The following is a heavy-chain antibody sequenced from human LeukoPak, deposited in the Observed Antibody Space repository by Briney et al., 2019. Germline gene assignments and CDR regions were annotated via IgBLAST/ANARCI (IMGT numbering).Heavy chain of an antibody. D-gene: IGHD5-18*01. CDR1: GGTFSSYA. J-gene: IGHJ6*03. CDR2: IIPIFGTA. CDR3: ARGQWGYSYASDYYYYMDV. V-gene: IGHV1-69*01. Sequence: EASVKVSCKASGGTFSSYAISWVRQAPGQGLEWMGGIIPIFGTANYAQKFQGRVTITADESTSTAYMELSGLRSEDTAVYYCARGQWGYSYASDYYYYMDVWGKGTTVTVSS.